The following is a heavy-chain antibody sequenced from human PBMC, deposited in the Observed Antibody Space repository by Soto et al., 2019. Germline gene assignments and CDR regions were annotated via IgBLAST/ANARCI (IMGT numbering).Heavy chain of an antibody. CDR1: GCSISSYY. Sequence: SLTCTVCGCSISSYYWSWIRQPAGKGLEWIGRIYTSGSSNYNPSLKRRVTMSVDTSKNKFSLNLSSVTAADTAVYYCAREEGFTIFGVADLHGMYXWGQVTTFTVS. J-gene: IGHJ6*02. CDR2: IYTSGSS. CDR3: AREEGFTIFGVADLHGMYX. V-gene: IGHV4-4*07. D-gene: IGHD3-3*01.